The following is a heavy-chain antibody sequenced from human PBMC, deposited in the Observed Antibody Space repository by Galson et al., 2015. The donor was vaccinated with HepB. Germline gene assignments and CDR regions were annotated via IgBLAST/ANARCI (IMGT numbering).Heavy chain of an antibody. Sequence: SLRLSCAASGFTFSSYAMSWVRQAPGKGLEWVSAISGSGGSTYYADSVKGRFTISRDNSKNTLYLQMNSLRAEDTAVYYCANFGSWYVEGGQFDYWGQGTLVTVSS. CDR1: GFTFSSYA. V-gene: IGHV3-23*01. CDR3: ANFGSWYVEGGQFDY. CDR2: ISGSGGST. J-gene: IGHJ4*02. D-gene: IGHD6-13*01.